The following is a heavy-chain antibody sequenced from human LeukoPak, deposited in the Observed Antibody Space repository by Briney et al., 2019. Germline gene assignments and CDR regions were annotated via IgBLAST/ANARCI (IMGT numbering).Heavy chain of an antibody. D-gene: IGHD3-10*01. CDR3: ARAGFGEIDY. Sequence: SQTLSLTCTVSGASISSGSYYWSWLRQPAGKGLDWIGLIYTSGSTNYNPSLKSRVIISVNTSKNQFSLKLSSVHAADTDVYYCARAGFGEIDYWGQGTLVTVSS. CDR1: GASISSGSYY. V-gene: IGHV4-61*02. J-gene: IGHJ4*02. CDR2: IYTSGST.